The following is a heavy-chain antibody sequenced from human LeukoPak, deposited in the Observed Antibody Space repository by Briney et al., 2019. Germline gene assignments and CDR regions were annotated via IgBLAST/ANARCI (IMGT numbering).Heavy chain of an antibody. J-gene: IGHJ5*02. D-gene: IGHD4-17*01. V-gene: IGHV4-39*01. CDR1: GGSISSSSYY. CDR2: IYYSGNT. CDR3: ARPRGYGDYSWFDP. Sequence: SETLSLTCTVSGGSISSSSYYWGWIRQPPGKGLEWIGSIYYSGNTYYNPSLKSRVTISVDTSKNQFSLKLSSVTAADTAVYYCARPRGYGDYSWFDPWGQGTLVTVSS.